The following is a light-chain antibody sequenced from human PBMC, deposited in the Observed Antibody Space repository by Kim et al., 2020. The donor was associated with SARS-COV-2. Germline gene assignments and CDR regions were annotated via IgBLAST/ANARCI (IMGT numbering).Light chain of an antibody. J-gene: IGLJ3*02. CDR2: DVS. V-gene: IGLV2-14*04. CDR1: SSDVGGYNY. CDR3: SSYTSSSTLT. Sequence: GQSITISCTGTSSDVGGYNYVSWYQQHPGKAPKLMIYDVSKRPSGVPNRFSGSKSGNTASLTISGLQAEDEADYYCSSYTSSSTLTFGGGTQLTVL.